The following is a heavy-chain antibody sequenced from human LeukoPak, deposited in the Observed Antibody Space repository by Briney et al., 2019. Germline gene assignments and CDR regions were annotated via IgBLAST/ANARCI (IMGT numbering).Heavy chain of an antibody. CDR1: GGSIISGRYY. D-gene: IGHD1-26*01. V-gene: IGHV4-39*01. Sequence: SETLSLTCTVSGGSIISGRYYWGLIRQPPGKGLEWIGSIYYGGSAYYNPSLKSRVTISVDTPKNQFSLKLSSVTAADTALYYCARSNSGSSWYWYFGLWGRGTLVTVSS. CDR3: ARSNSGSSWYWYFGL. CDR2: IYYGGSA. J-gene: IGHJ2*01.